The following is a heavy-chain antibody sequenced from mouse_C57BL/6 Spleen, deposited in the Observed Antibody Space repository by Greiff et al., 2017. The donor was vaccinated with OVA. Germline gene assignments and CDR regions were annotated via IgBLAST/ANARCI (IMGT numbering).Heavy chain of an antibody. Sequence: DVKLQESGGDLVKPGGSLKLSCAASGFTFSSYGMSWVRQTPDKRLEWVATISSGGSYTYYPDSVKGRFTISRDNAKNTLYLQMSSLKSEDTAMYYCARQDYYMDYWGQGTSVTVSS. J-gene: IGHJ4*01. V-gene: IGHV5-6*02. D-gene: IGHD1-1*01. CDR2: ISSGGSYT. CDR3: ARQDYYMDY. CDR1: GFTFSSYG.